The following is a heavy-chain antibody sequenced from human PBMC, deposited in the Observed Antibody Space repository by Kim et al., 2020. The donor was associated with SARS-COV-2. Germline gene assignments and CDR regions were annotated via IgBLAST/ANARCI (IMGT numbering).Heavy chain of an antibody. CDR1: GFNLSKYG. CDR3: ARPHAGADAFDY. CDR2: MWHDGSKK. V-gene: IGHV3-33*01. Sequence: GGSLRLSCAASGFNLSKYGMHWVRQAPGKGLEWVAVMWHDGSKKYYADSVKGRFSISRDNSNNTLYLQMNSLKSEDTAIYYCARPHAGADAFDYWGQGTLVTVSS. J-gene: IGHJ4*02. D-gene: IGHD3-10*01.